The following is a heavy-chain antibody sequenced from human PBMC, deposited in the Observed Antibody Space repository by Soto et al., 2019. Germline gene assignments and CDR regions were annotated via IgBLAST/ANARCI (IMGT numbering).Heavy chain of an antibody. Sequence: EVQLVESGGGLVQPGGSLRLSCAASGFTFSSYWMHWVRQAPGKGLVWVSRINSDGSSTSYADSVKGRFTISRDNAKKTRYLQMYTLRAEDTAVYYCVSLRGDCSGGSGYPTLWDYYYGMDVWGQGTTVTVSS. J-gene: IGHJ6*02. V-gene: IGHV3-74*01. CDR1: GFTFSSYW. D-gene: IGHD2-15*01. CDR2: INSDGSST. CDR3: VSLRGDCSGGSGYPTLWDYYYGMDV.